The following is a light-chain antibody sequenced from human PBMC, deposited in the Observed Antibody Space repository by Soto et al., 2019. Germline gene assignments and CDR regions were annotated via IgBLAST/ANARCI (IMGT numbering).Light chain of an antibody. V-gene: IGKV3-20*01. CDR2: GAS. CDR3: HQHGDSPWT. Sequence: EIVMTQSPATLSVSPGERATLSCRASQSVTSTSLAWYQQKPGQAPRLLMYGASSRATGTPDRFSGSGSGTEFTLTISRLEPEDFATYYCHQHGDSPWTFGQGTKVDIK. J-gene: IGKJ1*01. CDR1: QSVTSTS.